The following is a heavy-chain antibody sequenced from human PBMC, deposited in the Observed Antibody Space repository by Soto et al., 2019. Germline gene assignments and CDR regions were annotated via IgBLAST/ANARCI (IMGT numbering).Heavy chain of an antibody. D-gene: IGHD1-26*01. CDR3: ARDHYKREHPQNYYYYYGMDV. V-gene: IGHV1-69*13. J-gene: IGHJ6*02. CDR2: IIPIFGTA. CDR1: GGTFSSYA. Sequence: SVKVSCKASGGTFSSYAISWVRQAPGQGLEWMGGIIPIFGTANYAQKFQGRVTITADESTSTAYMELSSLRSEDTAVYYCARDHYKREHPQNYYYYYGMDVWGQGTTVTGSS.